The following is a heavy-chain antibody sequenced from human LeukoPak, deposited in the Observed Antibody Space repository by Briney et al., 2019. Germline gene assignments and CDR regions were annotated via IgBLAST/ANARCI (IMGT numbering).Heavy chain of an antibody. CDR2: ISGSSGST. CDR3: AQRGGY. V-gene: IGHV3-23*01. Sequence: GGSLRLSCAASRFTFSSYGMSWVRQAPGKGLEWVSVISGSSGSTYYADFVKGRFTISRDNSKSTLYLQMNSLRDEDTAVYYCAQRGGYWGQGTLVTVSS. J-gene: IGHJ4*02. D-gene: IGHD6-13*01. CDR1: RFTFSSYG.